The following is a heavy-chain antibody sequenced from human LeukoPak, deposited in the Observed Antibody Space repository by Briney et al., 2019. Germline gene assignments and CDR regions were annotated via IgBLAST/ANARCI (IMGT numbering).Heavy chain of an antibody. Sequence: GESLRLSCATSGCTFGSHPMHWVRQAPGKGLELVAFVQTDGSGIHYADSVKGRFTISRDNSKKTLYLQMNSLRGEDTAVYYCAKSRQEQQFFRFDSWGQGTLVTVSS. CDR3: AKSRQEQQFFRFDS. V-gene: IGHV3-30*02. CDR2: VQTDGSGI. D-gene: IGHD6-13*01. J-gene: IGHJ4*02. CDR1: GCTFGSHP.